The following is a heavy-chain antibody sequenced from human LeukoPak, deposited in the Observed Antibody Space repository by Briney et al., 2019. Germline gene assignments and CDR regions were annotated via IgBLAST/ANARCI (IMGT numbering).Heavy chain of an antibody. CDR2: ISSGSTYI. J-gene: IGHJ6*03. CDR1: GFTFSSYN. CDR3: ARVQSGQGYYYYYMDV. V-gene: IGHV3-21*01. Sequence: GGSLRLSCAASGFTFSSYNMNWVRQAPGRGLEWVSSISSGSTYIYYADSVKGRFTISRDNAKNSLFLQMNSLRAEDTAMYYCARVQSGQGYYYYYMDVWGKGTTVTVSS.